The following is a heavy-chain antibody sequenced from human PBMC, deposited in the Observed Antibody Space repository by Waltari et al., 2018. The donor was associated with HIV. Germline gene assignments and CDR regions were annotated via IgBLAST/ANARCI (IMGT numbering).Heavy chain of an antibody. D-gene: IGHD2-2*01. J-gene: IGHJ4*02. V-gene: IGHV5-10-1*01. Sequence: EVQLVQSGAEVKKPGESLRISCKGSGYSFTSYWISWVRQMPGKGLEWMGMIDPSDSYTNYSPTFQGHVTISADKSISTAYLQWSSLKASDTAMYYCARQRVVPAAMGNWGQGTLVTVSS. CDR2: IDPSDSYT. CDR1: GYSFTSYW. CDR3: ARQRVVPAAMGN.